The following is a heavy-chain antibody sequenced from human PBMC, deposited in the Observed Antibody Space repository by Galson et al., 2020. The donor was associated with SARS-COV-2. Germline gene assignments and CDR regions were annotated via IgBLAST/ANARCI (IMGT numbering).Heavy chain of an antibody. CDR3: ARHYDILTGYQNNWFDP. CDR1: GGSISSSSYY. CDR2: IYYSGST. V-gene: IGHV4-39*01. D-gene: IGHD3-9*01. J-gene: IGHJ5*02. Sequence: SETLSLTCTVSGGSISSSSYYWGWIRQPPGKGLEWIGSIYYSGSTYYNPSLKSLVTISVDTSKNQFSLKLSSVTAADTAVYYCARHYDILTGYQNNWFDPWGQGTLVTVSS.